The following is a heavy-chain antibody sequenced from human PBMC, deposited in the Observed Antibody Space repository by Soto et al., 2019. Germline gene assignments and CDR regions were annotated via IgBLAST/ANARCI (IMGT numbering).Heavy chain of an antibody. V-gene: IGHV3-15*01. CDR3: TTDSGYSSGWYYFDY. Sequence: SLRLSXAASGFTFSNAWMSWVRQAPGKGLEWVGRIKSKTDGGTTDYAAPVKGRFTISRDDSKNTLYLQMNSLKTEDTAVYYCTTDSGYSSGWYYFDYWGQGTLVTVSS. CDR2: IKSKTDGGTT. CDR1: GFTFSNAW. J-gene: IGHJ4*02. D-gene: IGHD6-19*01.